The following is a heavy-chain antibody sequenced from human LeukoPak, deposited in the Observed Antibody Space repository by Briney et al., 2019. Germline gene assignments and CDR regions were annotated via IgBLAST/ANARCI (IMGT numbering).Heavy chain of an antibody. J-gene: IGHJ3*02. D-gene: IGHD3-3*01. Sequence: PSETLSLTCTVSGGSISSDYWSWIRQPPGKGLEWIGYISYSASTNYNPSLKSRVTISLDTSENQFSLKLTSVTAADTAVYYCARVYYAFDIWGQGTMVTVSS. CDR2: ISYSAST. V-gene: IGHV4-59*01. CDR3: ARVYYAFDI. CDR1: GGSISSDY.